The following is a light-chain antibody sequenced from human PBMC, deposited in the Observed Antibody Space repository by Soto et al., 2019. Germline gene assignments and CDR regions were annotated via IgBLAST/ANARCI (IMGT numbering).Light chain of an antibody. J-gene: IGLJ3*02. CDR3: SSYTRSTTLV. CDR2: EGT. CDR1: SSDVGGYKY. Sequence: QSALTQPASVSGSPGQSITISCTGTSSDVGGYKYVSWYQHHPGKAPQLVIFEGTNRPSGVSSRFSGSRSGNTASLTISGLQAEDEADYYCSSYTRSTTLVFGGGTKLTVL. V-gene: IGLV2-14*01.